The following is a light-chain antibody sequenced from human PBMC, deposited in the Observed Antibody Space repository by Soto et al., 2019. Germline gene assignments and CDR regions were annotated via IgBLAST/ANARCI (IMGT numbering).Light chain of an antibody. V-gene: IGKV1-5*01. CDR2: DAS. CDR3: QQYNSYSSWT. CDR1: QSLNSL. J-gene: IGKJ1*01. Sequence: DIQMTQSPSTLSASVGDRVTITCRASQSLNSLLAWYQQKPGRAPKLLIYDASTLESGVPSRFSGSGSGTEVTLTIISLQTDDFATYYCQQYNSYSSWTFGQGTKVEIK.